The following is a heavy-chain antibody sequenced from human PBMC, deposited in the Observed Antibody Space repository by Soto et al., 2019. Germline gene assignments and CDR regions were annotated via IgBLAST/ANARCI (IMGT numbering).Heavy chain of an antibody. CDR2: IYHSGST. CDR1: GGSISSGGYS. V-gene: IGHV4-30-2*01. J-gene: IGHJ4*02. CDR3: ARTSHSGSYYDY. Sequence: SETLSLTCAVSGGSISSGGYSWSWIRQPPGKGLEWIGYIYHSGSTYYNPSLKSRVTISVDRSKNQFSLKLSSVTAADTAVYYCARTSHSGSYYDYWGQGTLVTVSS. D-gene: IGHD3-10*01.